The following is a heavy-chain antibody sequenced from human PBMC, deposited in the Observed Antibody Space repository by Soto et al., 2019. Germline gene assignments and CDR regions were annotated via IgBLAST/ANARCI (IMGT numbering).Heavy chain of an antibody. CDR2: ISAYNGNT. V-gene: IGHV1-18*01. Sequence: QVQLVQSGAEVKKPGASVKVSCKASGYTFTSYGISWVRQAPGQGLEWMGWISAYNGNTNYAQKLQGRVTMTTDTSTTTANMEQRRLRSDETDVKSCARYGGWSLRQKCYYYGMDVWGQGTMVTVSS. CDR1: GYTFTSYG. J-gene: IGHJ6*02. D-gene: IGHD2-15*01. CDR3: ARYGGWSLRQKCYYYGMDV.